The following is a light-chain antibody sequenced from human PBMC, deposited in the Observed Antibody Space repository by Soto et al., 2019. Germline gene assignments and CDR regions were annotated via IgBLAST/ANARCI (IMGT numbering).Light chain of an antibody. CDR1: QPINSW. V-gene: IGKV1-5*01. CDR2: DAS. J-gene: IGKJ2*01. CDR3: HQYKTYPFT. Sequence: DVQMTQSPSTLSASVGDRVTITCRASQPINSWLAWFQKKPGEAPQLLIHDASSLESGVPPRFSGIGFGTDFTLTITNLQPEDVSTYYCHQYKTYPFTFGQGTKLEIK.